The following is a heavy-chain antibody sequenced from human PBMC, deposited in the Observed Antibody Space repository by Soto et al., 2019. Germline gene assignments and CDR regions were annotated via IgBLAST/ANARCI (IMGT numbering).Heavy chain of an antibody. J-gene: IGHJ3*02. CDR3: AKDPGVIVVAPRGAFDI. D-gene: IGHD3-22*01. CDR2: ISYDGSNK. CDR1: GFTFSSYC. Sequence: QVQLVESGGGMVQPGRSLRLSCAASGFTFSSYCMHWVRQAPGKGLEWVAVISYDGSNKYYADSVKGRFTISRDNSKNTLYLHMNSLRAEDTAVYYCAKDPGVIVVAPRGAFDIWGQGTMVTVSS. V-gene: IGHV3-30*18.